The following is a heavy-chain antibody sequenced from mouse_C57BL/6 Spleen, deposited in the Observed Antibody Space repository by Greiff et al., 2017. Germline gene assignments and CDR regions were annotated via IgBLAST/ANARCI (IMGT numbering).Heavy chain of an antibody. J-gene: IGHJ1*03. CDR3: ARHESSYGNYVDWYFDV. V-gene: IGHV1-62-2*01. Sequence: VQLQQSGAELVKPGASVKLSCKASGYTFTEYTIHWVKQRSGQGLEWIGWFYPGSGSIKYNEKFKDKATLTADKSSSTGYMELSSLTSEDSAVYFCARHESSYGNYVDWYFDVWGTGTTVTVSS. CDR1: GYTFTEYT. D-gene: IGHD2-1*01. CDR2: FYPGSGSI.